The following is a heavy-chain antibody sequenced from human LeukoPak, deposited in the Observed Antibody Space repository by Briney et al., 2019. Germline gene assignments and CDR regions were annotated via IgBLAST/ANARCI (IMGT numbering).Heavy chain of an antibody. CDR1: GGSFSNYD. V-gene: IGHV4-34*01. D-gene: IGHD3-3*01. CDR3: ARGRSRVTIFGVALNWLDS. CDR2: IHHSGRT. J-gene: IGHJ5*01. Sequence: ETLSLTCAVYGGSFSNYDWTWIRQPPGKGLEWIGEIHHSGRTNYNPSLKSRITISADTSKKQFSLRLSSVTAADTAFYYCARGRSRVTIFGVALNWLDSWGQGNLVTVSS.